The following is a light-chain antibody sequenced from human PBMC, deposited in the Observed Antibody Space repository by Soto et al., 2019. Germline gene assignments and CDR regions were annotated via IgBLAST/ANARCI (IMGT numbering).Light chain of an antibody. Sequence: QSALTQPRSVSGSPGQSVTISCTGTSSDVGGYNYVSWYQHHPGKAPKLMIYDVSQRPSGVPARFSGSKSGNTASLTISGLQAADEADYYCCSYLASNTLVFGXGTKVTVL. CDR2: DVS. CDR1: SSDVGGYNY. V-gene: IGLV2-11*01. J-gene: IGLJ1*01. CDR3: CSYLASNTLV.